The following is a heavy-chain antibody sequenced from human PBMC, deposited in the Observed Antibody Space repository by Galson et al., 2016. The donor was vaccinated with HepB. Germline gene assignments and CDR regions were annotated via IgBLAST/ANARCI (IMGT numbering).Heavy chain of an antibody. CDR3: ARWTDGLLVRGGYAIDV. D-gene: IGHD3-10*01. CDR2: IYYGGST. CDR1: GGSISSGSFY. Sequence: SETLSLTCTVSGGSISSGSFYWGWVRQPPGKGLEWIASIYYGGSTYYTPSLKSRVTISVDTPKNLFSLKLTSVTASDTAVYYCARWTDGLLVRGGYAIDVWGQGTTVTVSS. J-gene: IGHJ6*02. V-gene: IGHV4-39*01.